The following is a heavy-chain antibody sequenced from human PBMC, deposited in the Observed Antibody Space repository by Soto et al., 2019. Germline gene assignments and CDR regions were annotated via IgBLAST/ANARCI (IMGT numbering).Heavy chain of an antibody. Sequence: EVQLLESGGGLVQPGESLKLACAASGFPFINYAMSWVRQAPGKGLEWVSTTGGGIGPYYADSVKGRFTNSRDNPKNTLYLQMNSLRVEDTAVYYCAKVPDGVNSNSPYHWGQGTLVTVSS. CDR3: AKVPDGVNSNSPYH. J-gene: IGHJ5*02. V-gene: IGHV3-23*01. D-gene: IGHD2-8*02. CDR1: GFPFINYA. CDR2: TTGGGIGP.